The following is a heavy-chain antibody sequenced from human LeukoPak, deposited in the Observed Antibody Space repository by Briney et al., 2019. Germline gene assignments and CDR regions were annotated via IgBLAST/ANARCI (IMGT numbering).Heavy chain of an antibody. CDR1: GFTFSSYA. D-gene: IGHD6-13*01. Sequence: GGSLRLSCAASGFTFSSYAMSWVRQAPGKGLEWVSSIGGSGGSTYYADSVKGRFTISRDNSKNTLYLQMNSLRAEDTAVYYCAKVEAAAAATLRGFDYWGQGTLVTVSS. CDR2: IGGSGGST. V-gene: IGHV3-23*01. J-gene: IGHJ4*02. CDR3: AKVEAAAAATLRGFDY.